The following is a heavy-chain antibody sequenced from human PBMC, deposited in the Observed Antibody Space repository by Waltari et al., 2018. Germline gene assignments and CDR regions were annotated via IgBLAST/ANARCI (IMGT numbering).Heavy chain of an antibody. D-gene: IGHD6-19*01. CDR3: ARQYSSGWYVVYFDY. V-gene: IGHV4-59*01. CDR1: GGSISSYY. CDR2: IYYSGST. J-gene: IGHJ4*02. Sequence: QVQLQESGPGLVKPSETLSLTCTVSGGSISSYYWSWIRQPPGKGLEWIWYIYYSGSTNYNPSLKSRVTISVDTSKNQFSLKLSSVTAADTAVYYCARQYSSGWYVVYFDYWGQGTLVTVSS.